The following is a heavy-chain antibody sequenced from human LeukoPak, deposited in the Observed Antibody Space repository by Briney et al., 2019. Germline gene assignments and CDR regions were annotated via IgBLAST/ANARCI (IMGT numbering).Heavy chain of an antibody. V-gene: IGHV3-23*01. D-gene: IGHD6-13*01. CDR1: GFTFSNYD. J-gene: IGHJ4*02. CDR3: VRSTAASASDY. Sequence: PGGSLRLSCAASGFTFSNYDMTWVRQAPGKGLEWVSSITASGDRTFNADSVKGRFTISRDNSKNTLYLLMNSLRAEDTALYYCVRSTAASASDYWGQGTLVTVSS. CDR2: ITASGDRT.